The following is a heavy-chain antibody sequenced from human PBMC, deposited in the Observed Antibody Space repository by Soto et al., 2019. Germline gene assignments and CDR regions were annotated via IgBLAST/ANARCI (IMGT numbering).Heavy chain of an antibody. V-gene: IGHV3-7*04. J-gene: IGHJ6*02. CDR1: GFTFNTYW. CDR3: ARDPPYGSGTSQNYGMDV. Sequence: GGSLRLSCAASGFTFNTYWITWVGQAPGKGLEWVANIKQDGSETYYVDSVKGRFTISRDNAKNSLYLQMNSLRAEDTAVYYCARDPPYGSGTSQNYGMDVWGQGTTVTVSS. D-gene: IGHD3-10*01. CDR2: IKQDGSET.